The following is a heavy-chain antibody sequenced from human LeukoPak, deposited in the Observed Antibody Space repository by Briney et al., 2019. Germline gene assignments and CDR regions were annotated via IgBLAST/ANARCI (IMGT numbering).Heavy chain of an antibody. J-gene: IGHJ4*02. D-gene: IGHD5-18*01. CDR2: INPNSGGT. CDR3: AREIGDSTAMDHPDY. V-gene: IGHV1-2*02. CDR1: GYTFTGYY. Sequence: ASVKVSCKASGYTFTGYYMHWVRQAPGQGLEWMGWINPNSGGTNYAQKFQGRVTMTRDTSTSTVYMELSSLRSEDTAVYYCAREIGDSTAMDHPDYWGQGTLVTVSS.